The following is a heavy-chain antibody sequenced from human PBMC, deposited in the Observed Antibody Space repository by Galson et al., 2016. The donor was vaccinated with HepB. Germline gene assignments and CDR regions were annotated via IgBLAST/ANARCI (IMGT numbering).Heavy chain of an antibody. D-gene: IGHD1-20*01. V-gene: IGHV3-30*03. Sequence: SLRLSCAASGFTFSSYGMHWVRQAPGKGLEWVAVISSDGTNRYYADSVKGRFTISRDNSKNTLYLQMNSLRDEDTALYYCARKRALSRAVDPRNYDWNHNNGPLDYWGQGTLVTVSS. J-gene: IGHJ4*02. CDR3: ARKRALSRAVDPRNYDWNHNNGPLDY. CDR1: GFTFSSYG. CDR2: ISSDGTNR.